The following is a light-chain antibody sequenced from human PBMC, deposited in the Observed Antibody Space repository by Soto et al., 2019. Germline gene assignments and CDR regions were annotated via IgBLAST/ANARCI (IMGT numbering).Light chain of an antibody. CDR1: QSISDT. V-gene: IGKV3-15*01. CDR3: QQYNNWPWT. CDR2: GAS. Sequence: EIVMTQSPATLSVSPGGRATLSCRASQSISDTLAWYQQKPGQAPRLLIHGASTRATGFPARFSGSRSGTDFTLTISSLQSEDFAVYYCQQYNNWPWTFGQGTKVEIK. J-gene: IGKJ1*01.